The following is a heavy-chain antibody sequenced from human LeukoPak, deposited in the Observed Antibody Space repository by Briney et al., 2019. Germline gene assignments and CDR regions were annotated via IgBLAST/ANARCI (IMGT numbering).Heavy chain of an antibody. D-gene: IGHD4/OR15-4a*01. CDR1: GGSISSYY. Sequence: SETLSLTCTVSGGSISSYYWSWIRQPPGKGLEWIGYIYYSGSINYNPSLKSRVTISVDTSKNQFSLKPSSVTAADTAVYYCAGANYYYYYGMDVWGQGTTVTVSS. CDR3: AGANYYYYYGMDV. V-gene: IGHV4-59*08. CDR2: IYYSGSI. J-gene: IGHJ6*02.